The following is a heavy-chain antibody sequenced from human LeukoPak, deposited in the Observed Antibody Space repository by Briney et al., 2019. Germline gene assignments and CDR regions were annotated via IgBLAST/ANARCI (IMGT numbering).Heavy chain of an antibody. CDR1: GYTLTELS. V-gene: IGHV1-24*01. D-gene: IGHD3-22*01. CDR3: AVKWFTSWAFDI. Sequence: ASVKVSCKVSGYTLTELSMHWVRQAPGKGLEWMGGFDPEDGETIYAQKFQGRVTMTEDTSTDTAYMELSSLRSEDTAVYSCAVKWFTSWAFDIWGQGTMVTVSS. J-gene: IGHJ3*02. CDR2: FDPEDGET.